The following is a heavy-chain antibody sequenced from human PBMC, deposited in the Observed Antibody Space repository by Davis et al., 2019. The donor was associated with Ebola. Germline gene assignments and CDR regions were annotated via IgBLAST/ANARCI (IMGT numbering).Heavy chain of an antibody. D-gene: IGHD2-2*01. Sequence: GESLKISCQASGYTFTTHWIGWVRQMPGKGLEWMGRIDPSDSYTNYSPSFQGHVTISADKSTSTAYLQWSSLKASDTAMYYCARRYCSSTSCYYHYYGMDVWGQGTTVTVSS. CDR3: ARRYCSSTSCYYHYYGMDV. CDR2: IDPSDSYT. CDR1: GYTFTTHW. J-gene: IGHJ6*02. V-gene: IGHV5-10-1*01.